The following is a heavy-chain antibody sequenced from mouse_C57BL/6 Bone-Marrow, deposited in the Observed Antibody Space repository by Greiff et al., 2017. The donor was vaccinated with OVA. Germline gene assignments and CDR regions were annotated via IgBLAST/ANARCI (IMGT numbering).Heavy chain of an antibody. CDR1: GYTFTDYE. CDR2: IDPETGGT. Sequence: QVQLQQSGAELVRPGASVTLSCKASGYTFTDYEMHWVKQTPVHGLEWIGAIDPETGGTAYNQKFKGKAILTADKSSSTAYMELRSLTSEDSAVYYCTRWLSNKFSTTVVAKRYYFDYWGQGTTLTVSS. D-gene: IGHD1-1*01. CDR3: TRWLSNKFSTTVVAKRYYFDY. V-gene: IGHV1-15*01. J-gene: IGHJ2*01.